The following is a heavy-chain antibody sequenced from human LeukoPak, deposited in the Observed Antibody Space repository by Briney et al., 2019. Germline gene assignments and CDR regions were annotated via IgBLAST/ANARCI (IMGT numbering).Heavy chain of an antibody. J-gene: IGHJ6*02. CDR2: IYTSGST. CDR3: ARWCGGSTSCYPSYSYYYGMDV. CDR1: GGSISSYY. Sequence: SETLSLTCTVSGGSISSYYWSWIRQPAGKGLEWIGRIYTSGSTNYNPSLKSRVTMSVDTSKNQFSLKLSSVTAADTAVYYCARWCGGSTSCYPSYSYYYGMDVWGQGTTVTVSS. D-gene: IGHD2-2*01. V-gene: IGHV4-4*07.